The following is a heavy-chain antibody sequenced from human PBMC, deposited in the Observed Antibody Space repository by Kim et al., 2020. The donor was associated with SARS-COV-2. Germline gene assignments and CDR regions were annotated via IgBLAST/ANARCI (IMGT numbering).Heavy chain of an antibody. CDR2: TYYRSKWYN. Sequence: SQTLSLACAISGDSVSSNSAAWNWIRQSPSRGLEWLGRTYYRSKWYNDYAVAVKSRITISPDTSKNQFSLQLNSVTPDDTAVYYCARTSPSVTSKFDCWGQVMLVTVSS. D-gene: IGHD4-17*01. CDR1: GDSVSSNSAA. CDR3: ARTSPSVTSKFDC. J-gene: IGHJ4*02. V-gene: IGHV6-1*01.